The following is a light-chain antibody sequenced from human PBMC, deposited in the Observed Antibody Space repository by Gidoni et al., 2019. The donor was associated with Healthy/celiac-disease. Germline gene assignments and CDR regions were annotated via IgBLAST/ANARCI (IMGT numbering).Light chain of an antibody. CDR3: QQYGSSPVT. J-gene: IGKJ2*01. Sequence: EIVLTQSPGTLSLSPGERATLSCRASQSVSSSYLAWYQQKPGQAPRILIHGASSRATGIPDRFSGSGSGTDCTLTISRMEPEDFAVYYCQQYGSSPVTFGQGTKLEIK. CDR2: GAS. V-gene: IGKV3-20*01. CDR1: QSVSSSY.